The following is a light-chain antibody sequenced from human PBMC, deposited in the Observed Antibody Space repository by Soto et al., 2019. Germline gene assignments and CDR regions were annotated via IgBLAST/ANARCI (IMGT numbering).Light chain of an antibody. Sequence: IVLTQSPGTLSLSPGERATLFCRASQSITTSQLAWYQQKPGQAPRVLIFGASNRATGIPDRFSGRGSGTDFTLTISRLEPEDFAIYYCQQYASSPRTFGRGTTVEIK. CDR2: GAS. J-gene: IGKJ1*01. CDR1: QSITTSQ. CDR3: QQYASSPRT. V-gene: IGKV3-20*01.